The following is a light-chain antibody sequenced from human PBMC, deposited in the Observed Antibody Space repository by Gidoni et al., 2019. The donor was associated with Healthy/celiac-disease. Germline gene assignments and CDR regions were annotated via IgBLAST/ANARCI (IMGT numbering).Light chain of an antibody. J-gene: IGLJ3*02. CDR1: ALPKQY. Sequence: SYELTQPPSVSVSPGQTARITCSGDALPKQYAYWYQQKPGQAPVLVIYKGSDRPSGIPERFSGSSSGTTVTLTISGVQAEDEADYYCQSADSSGTHRVFGGGTKLTVL. V-gene: IGLV3-25*03. CDR3: QSADSSGTHRV. CDR2: KGS.